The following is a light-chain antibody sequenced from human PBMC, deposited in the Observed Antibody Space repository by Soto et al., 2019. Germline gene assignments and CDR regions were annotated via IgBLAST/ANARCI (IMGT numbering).Light chain of an antibody. V-gene: IGKV3-15*01. CDR1: QSVSSN. CDR3: QKYNNWPPWT. Sequence: EVVMTQSPATLSVSPGERATLSCRASQSVSSNLAWYEQKPGQAPRLLSYGASTRATGIPASFSGSGSGIEFPLTISSVQYEDSAVYYCQKYNNWPPWTFGQGTKVEIK. CDR2: GAS. J-gene: IGKJ1*01.